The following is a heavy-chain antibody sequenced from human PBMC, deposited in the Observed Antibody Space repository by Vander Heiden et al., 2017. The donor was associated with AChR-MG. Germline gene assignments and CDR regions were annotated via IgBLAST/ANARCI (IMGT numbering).Heavy chain of an antibody. V-gene: IGHV4-39*01. J-gene: IGHJ4*02. D-gene: IGHD3-10*01. CDR2: IYYSGST. Sequence: QLQLQESGPGLVKPSETLSLTCTVSGGSISISSYYWGWIRQPPGKGLEWIGSIYYSGSTYYNPSLKSRVTISVDTSKNQFSLKLSAVTAADTAVYYCVPSRGGSGDYWGQGTLVTVSS. CDR3: VPSRGGSGDY. CDR1: GGSISISSYY.